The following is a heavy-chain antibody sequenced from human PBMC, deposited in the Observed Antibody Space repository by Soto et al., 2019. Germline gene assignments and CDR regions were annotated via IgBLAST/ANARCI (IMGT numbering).Heavy chain of an antibody. CDR3: ERIESRDYTVIAYAVDY. J-gene: IGHJ4*02. Sequence: QVQLEESGPGLVQPSQTLSLTCSVSGDSVSSGGAYWSLIRQLPGKGLEWIGYLYYGGSANYTPSLKSRLTISLATSKTNSALKLKSVSAADTAVCYCERIESRDYTVIAYAVDYWGRGTLVTVSS. CDR2: LYYGGSA. D-gene: IGHD3-3*01. CDR1: GDSVSSGGAY. V-gene: IGHV4-31*03.